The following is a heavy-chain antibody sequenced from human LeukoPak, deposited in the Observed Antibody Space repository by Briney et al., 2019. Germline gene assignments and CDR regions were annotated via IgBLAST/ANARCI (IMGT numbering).Heavy chain of an antibody. V-gene: IGHV1-18*01. J-gene: IGHJ4*02. CDR1: GYTFSRYG. CDR3: GRDWDWHVQF. Sequence: ASVKVSCKTSGYTFSRYGFSWVRQAPGQGLEWIGWIGVFNGNRNYAKSVQGRITLTADTSTNTTYMELRSLTSDATAVYFCGRDWDWHVQFWGQGTLITVSS. D-gene: IGHD1-26*01. CDR2: IGVFNGNR.